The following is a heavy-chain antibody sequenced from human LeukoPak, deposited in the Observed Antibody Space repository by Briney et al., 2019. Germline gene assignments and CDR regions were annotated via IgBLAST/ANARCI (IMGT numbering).Heavy chain of an antibody. D-gene: IGHD3-10*01. CDR3: AKDSELWLRELSTPYYFDY. Sequence: GRSLRLSCSASGFTFSSYGMLCVRQAPGKGLERVAVISYDETNKYSADSVKGRFTISRDNSKNTLFLQMNSLRAEHTAVYYCAKDSELWLRELSTPYYFDYWGQGSLVTVSS. CDR1: GFTFSSYG. J-gene: IGHJ4*02. CDR2: ISYDETNK. V-gene: IGHV3-30*18.